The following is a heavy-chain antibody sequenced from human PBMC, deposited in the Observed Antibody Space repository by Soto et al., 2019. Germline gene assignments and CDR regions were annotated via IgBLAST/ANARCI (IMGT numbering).Heavy chain of an antibody. J-gene: IGHJ4*02. Sequence: SETLSLTCTVSGGSISGDNYSWGWIRQSPGSRQEWIGSLYYTGTTYYNPSLKSRVTTSVDTSKTQFYLKLSSVTAADTAVYYCARGPSTGLDYWGQGTLVTVSS. CDR1: GGSISGDNYS. CDR2: LYYTGTT. V-gene: IGHV4-39*02. D-gene: IGHD4-17*01. CDR3: ARGPSTGLDY.